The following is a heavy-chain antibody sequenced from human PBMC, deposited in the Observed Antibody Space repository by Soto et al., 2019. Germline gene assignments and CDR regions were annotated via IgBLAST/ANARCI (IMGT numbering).Heavy chain of an antibody. D-gene: IGHD3-10*01. CDR1: GGAISSSSYY. V-gene: IGHV4-39*01. CDR3: ARQLWFGEMRDEYYFDY. J-gene: IGHJ4*02. Sequence: SETLSLTGTVSGGAISSSSYYWGWIRQPPGKGLEWIGSIYYSGSTYYNPSLKSRVTISVDTSKNQFSLKLSSVTAADTAVYYCARQLWFGEMRDEYYFDYWGQGTLVTVSS. CDR2: IYYSGST.